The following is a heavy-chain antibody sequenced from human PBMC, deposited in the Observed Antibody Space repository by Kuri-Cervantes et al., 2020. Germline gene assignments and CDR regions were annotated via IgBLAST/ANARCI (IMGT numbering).Heavy chain of an antibody. CDR3: AKDLDYYGSGSYYIGMDV. CDR1: GFTFSSYW. CDR2: IKQDGSEK. V-gene: IGHV3-7*01. J-gene: IGHJ6*02. Sequence: GGSLRLSCAASGFTFSSYWMSWVRQAPGKGLEWVANIKQDGSEKYYVDSVEGRFTISRDNAKNSLYLQMNSLRVEDTALYYCAKDLDYYGSGSYYIGMDVWGQGPRSPSP. D-gene: IGHD3-10*01.